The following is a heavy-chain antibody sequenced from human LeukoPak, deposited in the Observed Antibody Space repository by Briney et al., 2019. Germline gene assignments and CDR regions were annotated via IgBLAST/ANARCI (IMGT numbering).Heavy chain of an antibody. J-gene: IGHJ4*02. CDR2: ISGSGDTT. CDR3: AKDLTYYYDSTGYYFDY. CDR1: GFTFSTYA. Sequence: GGSLRLSCAASGFTFSTYAMSWVRQAPGKGLEWVSGISGSGDTTYYADSVKGRFTISRDNSKNTLYLQLNSLRAEDTAIYYCAKDLTYYYDSTGYYFDYWGQGTLVTISS. D-gene: IGHD3-22*01. V-gene: IGHV3-23*01.